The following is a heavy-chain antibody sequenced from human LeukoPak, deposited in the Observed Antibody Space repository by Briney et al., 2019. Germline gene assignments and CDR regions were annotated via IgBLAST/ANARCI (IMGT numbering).Heavy chain of an antibody. CDR1: GGSISSYY. CDR2: IYYSGST. J-gene: IGHJ4*02. D-gene: IGHD3-10*01. Sequence: SETLSLTCTVSGGSISSYYWSWIRQPPGKGLEWIGYIYYSGSTNYNPSLKSRVTISVDTSKNQFSLKLRSVTAADTAIYYCARGIRYYYGSGSYSSTLFDYWGQGTLVTVSS. V-gene: IGHV4-59*08. CDR3: ARGIRYYYGSGSYSSTLFDY.